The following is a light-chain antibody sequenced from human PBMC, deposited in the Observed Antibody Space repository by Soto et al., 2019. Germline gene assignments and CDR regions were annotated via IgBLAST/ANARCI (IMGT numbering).Light chain of an antibody. CDR3: QQYNDWPLT. J-gene: IGKJ4*01. CDR1: QSVSSN. V-gene: IGKV3-15*01. Sequence: EIVMTQSPATLSVSPGERATLSCRASQSVSSNLAWYQQKRGQAPRLLIYGASTRATGLPDRISGSGSGTEFTLTISNLQSEDFALYYCQQYNDWPLTFGGGTKVEIK. CDR2: GAS.